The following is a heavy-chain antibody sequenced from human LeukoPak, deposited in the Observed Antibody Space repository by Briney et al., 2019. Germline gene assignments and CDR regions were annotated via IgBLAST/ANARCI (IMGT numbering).Heavy chain of an antibody. J-gene: IGHJ4*02. CDR1: GFTFSSYG. V-gene: IGHV3-30*18. CDR2: ISYDGSNK. CDR3: AKDSPKMDSRITMVRGIYY. D-gene: IGHD3-10*01. Sequence: GGSLRLSCAASGFTFSSYGMHWVRQAPGKGLEWVAVISYDGSNKYYADSVKGRFTISRDNSKNTLYLQMNSLRAEDTAVYYCAKDSPKMDSRITMVRGIYYWGQGTLVTVSS.